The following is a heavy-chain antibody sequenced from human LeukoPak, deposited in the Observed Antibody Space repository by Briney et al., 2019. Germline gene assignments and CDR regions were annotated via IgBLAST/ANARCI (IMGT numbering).Heavy chain of an antibody. V-gene: IGHV3-48*03. D-gene: IGHD2-15*01. J-gene: IGHJ3*02. CDR3: ARDISSSTRAFDI. Sequence: PGGSLTLSCAASGFTLSTYEMTWVRQAPGKGLEWISFITSSGSPTFYADSVKGRFTIFRDTAKNSLFLQMNNLRGEDTAVYYCARDISSSTRAFDIWGQGTMVTVS. CDR2: ITSSGSPT. CDR1: GFTLSTYE.